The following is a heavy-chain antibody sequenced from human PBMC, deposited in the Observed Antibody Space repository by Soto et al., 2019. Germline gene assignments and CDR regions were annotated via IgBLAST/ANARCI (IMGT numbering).Heavy chain of an antibody. J-gene: IGHJ5*02. CDR2: IVPLFGTT. CDR3: AKAPGRSWYKWFDP. D-gene: IGHD6-13*01. V-gene: IGHV1-69*13. CDR1: GGNFTSYG. Sequence: SVKVSCKASGGNFTSYGISWVLQAPGQGLEFMGGIVPLFGTTNYAHKFRGRVTVTADESTSTVYMEMSSLRSEDTAVYYCAKAPGRSWYKWFDPWGQGPLVTVSS.